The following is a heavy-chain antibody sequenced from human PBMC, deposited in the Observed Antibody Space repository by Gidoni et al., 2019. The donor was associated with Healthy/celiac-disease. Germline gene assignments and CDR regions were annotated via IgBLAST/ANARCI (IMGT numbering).Heavy chain of an antibody. CDR2: INHSGST. D-gene: IGHD6-6*01. J-gene: IGHJ5*02. CDR1: GGSFRGYY. Sequence: QVQLQQWGAGLLKPSETLSLTCAVYGGSFRGYYWSWIRQPPGKGLEWIGEINHSGSTNYNPSLKSRVTISVDTSKNQFSLKLSSVTAADTAVYYCARGRYSSSPKPYNWFDPWGQGTLVTVSS. CDR3: ARGRYSSSPKPYNWFDP. V-gene: IGHV4-34*01.